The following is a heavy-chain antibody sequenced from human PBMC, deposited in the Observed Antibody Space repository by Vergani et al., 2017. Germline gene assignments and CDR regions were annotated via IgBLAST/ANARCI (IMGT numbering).Heavy chain of an antibody. J-gene: IGHJ4*02. CDR1: GFTFSDYY. D-gene: IGHD1-26*01. CDR2: ISSSSSYT. CDR3: ARDRNSGSFDY. V-gene: IGHV3-11*06. Sequence: QVQLVESGGGLVKPGGSLRLSCAASGFTFSDYYMSWIRQAPGKGLAWVSYISSSSSYTTYADSVKGRFTISSNNAKNSRYLQMNSLRAEDTAVYYCARDRNSGSFDYWGQGTLVTVSS.